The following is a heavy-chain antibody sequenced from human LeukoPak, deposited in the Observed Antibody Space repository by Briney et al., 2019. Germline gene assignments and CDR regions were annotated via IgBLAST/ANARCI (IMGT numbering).Heavy chain of an antibody. CDR1: GFTFRASA. D-gene: IGHD2-8*01. J-gene: IGHJ4*02. CDR2: ISWSSKYM. V-gene: IGHV3-9*01. CDR3: AKEGSVCTNGICRYFDY. Sequence: GRSLRLSCAASGFTFRASAMHWVRQVPGKGLEWVSSISWSSKYMYYADSVKGRFTISRDSAKNSLYLQMDSLRAEDTALYYCAKEGSVCTNGICRYFDYWGQGTLVTVSS.